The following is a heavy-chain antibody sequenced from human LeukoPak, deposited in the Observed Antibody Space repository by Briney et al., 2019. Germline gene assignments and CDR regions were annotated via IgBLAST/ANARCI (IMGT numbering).Heavy chain of an antibody. D-gene: IGHD6-13*01. Sequence: GASVKVSCKASGGTFSSYAISWVRQAPGQGLEWMGGIIPIFGTANYAQKFQGRVTITADESTSTAYMELSSLRSEDTAVYYCAILIAAAGTNFDYWGQGTLVPVSS. CDR1: GGTFSSYA. CDR3: AILIAAAGTNFDY. V-gene: IGHV1-69*13. CDR2: IIPIFGTA. J-gene: IGHJ4*02.